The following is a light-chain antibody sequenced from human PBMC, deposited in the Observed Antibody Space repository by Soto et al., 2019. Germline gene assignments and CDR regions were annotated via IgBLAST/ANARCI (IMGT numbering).Light chain of an antibody. CDR1: SSDVGSYNY. Sequence: QSALTQPASVSGSPGQSITISCTGTSSDVGSYNYVSWYQQHPGKAPKLMIYEVSDRPSGISSRFSGSKSGNTASLTISGLQPEDEADYYCSSYTIRNTWVFGGGTQLTVL. CDR3: SSYTIRNTWV. J-gene: IGLJ3*02. V-gene: IGLV2-14*01. CDR2: EVS.